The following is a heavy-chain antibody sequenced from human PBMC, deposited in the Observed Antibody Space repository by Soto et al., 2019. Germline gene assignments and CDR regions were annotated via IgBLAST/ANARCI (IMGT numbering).Heavy chain of an antibody. Sequence: QVQLVESGGGVVQPGRSLRLSCAASGFTFISYGMHWVRQAPGKGLEWVAIISYDGSNKYYADSVKGRFTISRDNSKNTLYLQLNSLRAEDTAVYYCAKAGPGYYYFVFWGQGTLVTVSS. CDR2: ISYDGSNK. CDR1: GFTFISYG. V-gene: IGHV3-30*18. CDR3: AKAGPGYYYFVF. J-gene: IGHJ4*02. D-gene: IGHD2-15*01.